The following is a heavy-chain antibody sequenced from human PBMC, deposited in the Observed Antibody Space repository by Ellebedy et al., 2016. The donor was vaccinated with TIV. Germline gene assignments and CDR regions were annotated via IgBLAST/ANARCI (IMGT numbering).Heavy chain of an antibody. Sequence: MPSETLSLTCTVSGGSINGHYWSWIRQPPGKGLESLGFIHYTGATKYTPALQSRVTISLDASKNQFSLKLTSVTAADTAVYYCARQHSFRAVPDAFDFWGQGTMIIVSS. D-gene: IGHD3-10*01. V-gene: IGHV4-59*08. CDR3: ARQHSFRAVPDAFDF. CDR2: IHYTGAT. CDR1: GGSINGHY. J-gene: IGHJ3*01.